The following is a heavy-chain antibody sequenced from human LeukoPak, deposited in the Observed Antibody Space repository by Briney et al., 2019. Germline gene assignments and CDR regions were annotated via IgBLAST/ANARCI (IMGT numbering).Heavy chain of an antibody. V-gene: IGHV4-39*07. CDR2: ISYSGAT. CDR1: GGSISSRPYY. D-gene: IGHD1-1*01. J-gene: IGHJ3*02. CDR3: ARAQRASFDI. Sequence: SETLSLTCTVSGGSISSRPYYWGWVRQPPGKGLEWIGTISYSGATYYSPSLKSRVAISLDTSKNQFSLKLSSVTAADTAVYYCARAQRASFDIWGQGTMVTVSS.